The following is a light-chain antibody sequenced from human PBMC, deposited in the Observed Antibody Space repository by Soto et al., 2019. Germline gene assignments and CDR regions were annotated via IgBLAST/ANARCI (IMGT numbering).Light chain of an antibody. CDR1: QSVRSH. J-gene: IGKJ1*01. V-gene: IGKV3-20*01. CDR2: DAS. Sequence: EIVLTKSPGTLSLSPGERATLSCRASQSVRSHLAWYQHKPGQAPRLLIFDASSRATGISDRFSGSGSGTDFTLSISRVEPEDFAVYYCQQYGTSPRTFGQGTKVDI. CDR3: QQYGTSPRT.